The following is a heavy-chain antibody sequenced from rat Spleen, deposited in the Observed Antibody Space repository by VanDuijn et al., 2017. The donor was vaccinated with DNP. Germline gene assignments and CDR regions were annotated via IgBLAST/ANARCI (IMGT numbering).Heavy chain of an antibody. CDR1: GFTFSDYT. CDR2: IIYDDSST. Sequence: EVQVVESGGGLVQPGRSLKVSCAASGFTFSDYTMAWVRQSPKKGLEWVATIIYDDSSTYYRDSVKGRFTISRDNAKSTLYLHMDSLRSEDAATYYCATQDWELGAMDAWGQGTAVTVSS. CDR3: ATQDWELGAMDA. V-gene: IGHV5S10*01. D-gene: IGHD5-1*01. J-gene: IGHJ4*01.